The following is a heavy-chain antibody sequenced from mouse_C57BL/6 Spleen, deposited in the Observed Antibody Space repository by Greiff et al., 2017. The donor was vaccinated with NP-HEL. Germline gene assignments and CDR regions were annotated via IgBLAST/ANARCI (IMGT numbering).Heavy chain of an antibody. CDR3: ARRLYFDY. CDR2: IDPSDSYT. CDR1: GYTFTSYW. V-gene: IGHV1-50*01. Sequence: QVQLQQPGAELVKPGASVKLSCKASGYTFTSYWMQWVKQRPGQGLEWIGEIDPSDSYTNYNEKFKSKATLTVDTSSSTAYMQLSSLTSEDSAVYYCARRLYFDYWGQGTTLTVSS. J-gene: IGHJ2*01.